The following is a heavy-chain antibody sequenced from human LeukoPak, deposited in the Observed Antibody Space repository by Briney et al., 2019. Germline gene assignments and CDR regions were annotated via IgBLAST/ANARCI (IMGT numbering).Heavy chain of an antibody. CDR3: ARYNDFWSGYYTGDDYYYGMDV. D-gene: IGHD3-3*01. CDR1: GGSISSTNW. Sequence: PSGTLSLTCAVSGGSISSTNWWSWVRQPPGKGLEWIGDIYHSGSTNYNPSLQSRVTISVDKSKNQFSLKLISVTAADTAVYYCARYNDFWSGYYTGDDYYYGMDVWGQGTTVTVSS. CDR2: IYHSGST. V-gene: IGHV4-4*02. J-gene: IGHJ6*02.